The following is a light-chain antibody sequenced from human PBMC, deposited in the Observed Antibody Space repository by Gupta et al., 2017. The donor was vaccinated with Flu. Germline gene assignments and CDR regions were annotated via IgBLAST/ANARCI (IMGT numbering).Light chain of an antibody. J-gene: IGKJ4*01. Sequence: SASPAERVTLSCRASQNVGRNLAWYQQKPGRPPRLLIFGASTRAADVPARFSGSGSGTDFTLTIDGLQSEDFVVYFCQQYTKWPISFGGGTTVDIK. CDR3: QQYTKWPIS. CDR1: QNVGRN. V-gene: IGKV3D-15*01. CDR2: GAS.